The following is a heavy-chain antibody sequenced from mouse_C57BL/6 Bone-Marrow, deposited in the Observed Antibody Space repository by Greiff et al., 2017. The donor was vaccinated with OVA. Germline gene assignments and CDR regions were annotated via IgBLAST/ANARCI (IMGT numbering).Heavy chain of an antibody. V-gene: IGHV1-64*01. CDR1: GYTFTSYW. J-gene: IGHJ2*01. Sequence: QVQLQQPGAELVKPGASVKLSCKASGYTFTSYWMHWVKQRPGQGLEWIGMIHPNSGSTNYNEKFKSKATLTVDKSSSTAYMQLSSLTSEDSAVYDCAREGYDYDRPIEYWGQGTTLTVSS. CDR2: IHPNSGST. D-gene: IGHD2-4*01. CDR3: AREGYDYDRPIEY.